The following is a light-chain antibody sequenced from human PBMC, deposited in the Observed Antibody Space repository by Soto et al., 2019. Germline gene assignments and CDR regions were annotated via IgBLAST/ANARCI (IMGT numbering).Light chain of an antibody. Sequence: IQLTQSPSSLSASVGDRVTITCRASQVISSYLAWYQQEPGKAPQLLIYAASTLQSGVPTRLSDRGSGTDFAHPISSLQPEDFATYDCQQFNSYPRTVGGGTVADI. J-gene: IGKJ4*02. CDR3: QQFNSYPRT. CDR2: AAS. CDR1: QVISSY. V-gene: IGKV1-9*01.